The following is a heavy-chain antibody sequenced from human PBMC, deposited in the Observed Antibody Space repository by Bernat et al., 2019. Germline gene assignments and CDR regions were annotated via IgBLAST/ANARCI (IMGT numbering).Heavy chain of an antibody. D-gene: IGHD2-2*01. Sequence: QVQLVESGGGLVKPGGSLRLSCTASGFSFSDFYMSWIRQAPGKGLEWVSFISSSSSYTKYVDSVKGRFTISRDNAKNSLYLQMNSLRAEDTAMYYCARESRQLPIWGLGTLVTVSS. V-gene: IGHV3-11*06. CDR3: ARESRQLPI. J-gene: IGHJ4*02. CDR2: ISSSSSYT. CDR1: GFSFSDFY.